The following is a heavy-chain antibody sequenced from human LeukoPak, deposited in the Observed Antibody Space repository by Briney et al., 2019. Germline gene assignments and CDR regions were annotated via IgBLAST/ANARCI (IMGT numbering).Heavy chain of an antibody. Sequence: GGSLRLSCAASGFTVSSNYMSWVRQAPGKGLEWVSVIYSGGSTYYADSVKGRFTISRDNSKNTLYLQMNSLRAEDTAVYYCARVALGLVGYYAFDIWGQGTMVTVPS. D-gene: IGHD3-22*01. J-gene: IGHJ3*02. CDR1: GFTVSSNY. V-gene: IGHV3-53*01. CDR3: ARVALGLVGYYAFDI. CDR2: IYSGGST.